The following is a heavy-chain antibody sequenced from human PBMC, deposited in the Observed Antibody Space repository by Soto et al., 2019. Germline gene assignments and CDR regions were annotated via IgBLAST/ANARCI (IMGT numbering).Heavy chain of an antibody. Sequence: WGSLRLSCAASGFTFSSYWMHWVRQAPGKGLVWVSRINSDGSTTNYADSVKGRFTISRDNAKNTLYLHMSSLRVEDTAVYYCATASYGLDVWGQGTTVTVSS. V-gene: IGHV3-74*01. J-gene: IGHJ6*02. CDR1: GFTFSSYW. CDR2: INSDGSTT. CDR3: ATASYGLDV.